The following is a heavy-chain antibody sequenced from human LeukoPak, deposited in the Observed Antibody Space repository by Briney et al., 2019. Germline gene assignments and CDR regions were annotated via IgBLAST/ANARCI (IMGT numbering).Heavy chain of an antibody. CDR3: ASLDFWSGYSNGMDV. CDR2: MNPNSGNT. V-gene: IGHV1-8*01. J-gene: IGHJ6*02. Sequence: ASVKVSCEASGYTFTSYDINWVRQATGQGLEWMGWMNPNSGNTGYAQKFQGRVTMTRNTSISTAYMELSSLRSEDTAVYYCASLDFWSGYSNGMDVWGQGTTVTVSS. D-gene: IGHD3-3*01. CDR1: GYTFTSYD.